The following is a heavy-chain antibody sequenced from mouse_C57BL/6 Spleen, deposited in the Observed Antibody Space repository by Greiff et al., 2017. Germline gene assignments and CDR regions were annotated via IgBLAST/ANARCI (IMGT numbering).Heavy chain of an antibody. Sequence: EVQGVESGPVLVKPGASVKMSCKASGYTFTDYYMNWVKQSHGKSLEWIGVINPYNGGTSYTQKFKGKATLTVDKSSSTAYMELNSLTSEDSAVYYCASTLEGDYAMDYWGQGTSVTVSS. CDR3: ASTLEGDYAMDY. CDR1: GYTFTDYY. V-gene: IGHV1-19*01. CDR2: INPYNGGT. J-gene: IGHJ4*01.